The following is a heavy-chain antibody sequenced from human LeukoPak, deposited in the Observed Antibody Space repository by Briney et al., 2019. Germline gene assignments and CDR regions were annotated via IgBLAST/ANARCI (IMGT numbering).Heavy chain of an antibody. CDR3: ARGDGSGSYPDYYYYYMDV. CDR1: GFTFSSYE. CDR2: ISSSGSTI. Sequence: GGSLRLSCAASGFTFSSYEMNWVRQAPGKGLEWVSYISSSGSTIYYADSVKGRFTISRDNAKNSLYLQMNSLRAEDTAVYYCARGDGSGSYPDYYYYYMDVWGKGTTVTISS. D-gene: IGHD3-10*01. V-gene: IGHV3-48*03. J-gene: IGHJ6*03.